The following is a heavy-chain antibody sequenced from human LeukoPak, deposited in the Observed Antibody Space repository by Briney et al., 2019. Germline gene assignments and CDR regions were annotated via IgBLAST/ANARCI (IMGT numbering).Heavy chain of an antibody. Sequence: PSETLSLTCAVYGGSFSGYYWSWIRQPPGKGLEWIGEINHSGSTNYNPSLKSRVTISVDTSKNQFSLKLSSVTAADTAVYYCARGNYDFWSGYYNTLAYFDYWGQGTLVTVSS. D-gene: IGHD3-3*01. J-gene: IGHJ4*02. CDR2: INHSGST. CDR3: ARGNYDFWSGYYNTLAYFDY. V-gene: IGHV4-34*01. CDR1: GGSFSGYY.